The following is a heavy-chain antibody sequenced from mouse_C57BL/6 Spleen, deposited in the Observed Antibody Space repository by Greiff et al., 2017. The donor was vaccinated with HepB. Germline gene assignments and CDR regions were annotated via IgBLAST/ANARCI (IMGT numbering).Heavy chain of an antibody. CDR1: GYTFTSYW. CDR2: IYPGSGST. Sequence: VQLQQPGAELVKPGASVKMSCKASGYTFTSYWITWVKQRPGQGLEWIGDIYPGSGSTNYNEKFKSKATLTVDTSSSTAYMQLSSLTSEDSAVYYCARSTYYNKAWFAYWGQGTLVTVSA. D-gene: IGHD2-5*01. V-gene: IGHV1-55*01. CDR3: ARSTYYNKAWFAY. J-gene: IGHJ3*01.